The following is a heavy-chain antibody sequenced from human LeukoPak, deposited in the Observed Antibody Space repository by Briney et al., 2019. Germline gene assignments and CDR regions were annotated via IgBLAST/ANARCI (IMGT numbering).Heavy chain of an antibody. Sequence: GASVKVSCKASGYTFTSYAMHWVRQAPGQRLEWMGWINAGNGNTKYSQKFQGRVTITRDTSASTAYMELSSLRSEDTAVYYCARVIAAAGTYGMDVWGQGTTVTVSS. V-gene: IGHV1-3*01. CDR2: INAGNGNT. CDR3: ARVIAAAGTYGMDV. J-gene: IGHJ6*02. D-gene: IGHD6-13*01. CDR1: GYTFTSYA.